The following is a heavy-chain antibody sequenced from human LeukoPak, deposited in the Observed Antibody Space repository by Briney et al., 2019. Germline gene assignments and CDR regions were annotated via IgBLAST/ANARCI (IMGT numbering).Heavy chain of an antibody. J-gene: IGHJ4*02. CDR2: IKQDGSEK. V-gene: IGHV3-7*01. CDR3: ARGPRRFDY. D-gene: IGHD1-1*01. Sequence: GGSLRLSCAASGFTLSSYWMSWVRQAPGKGLEWVANIKQDGSEKYYVDSVKGRFTISRDNTKNSLYLQMNSLRAEDTAVYYCARGPRRFDYWGQGTLVTVSS. CDR1: GFTLSSYW.